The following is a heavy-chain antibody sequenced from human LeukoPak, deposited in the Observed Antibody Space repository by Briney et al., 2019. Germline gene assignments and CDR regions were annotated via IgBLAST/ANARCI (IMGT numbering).Heavy chain of an antibody. CDR2: IYPGDSDT. D-gene: IGHD4-11*01. CDR1: GYSFTNYR. J-gene: IGHJ4*02. CDR3: ASGYDYSNPGVDC. Sequence: GESLKISCKGSGYSFTNYRIGWVRQMPGKGLEWMGIIYPGDSDTRYSPSFQGQVTISADKSIRTAYLQWSSLKASDTAMYFCASGYDYSNPGVDCWGQGTLVTVSS. V-gene: IGHV5-51*01.